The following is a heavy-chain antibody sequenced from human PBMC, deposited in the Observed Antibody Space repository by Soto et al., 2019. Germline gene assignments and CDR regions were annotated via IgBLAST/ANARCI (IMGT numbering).Heavy chain of an antibody. J-gene: IGHJ4*02. Sequence: QVQLVQSGAEVKKPGASVKVSCKASGYTFTGYYMHWVRQAPGQGPEWMGWINPNSGGTNDAQKFQGRVTMTRDTSISTAYMELSRLRSDDTAVYYCARLRIVGAIVDYWGQGTLVTVSS. D-gene: IGHD1-26*01. CDR3: ARLRIVGAIVDY. V-gene: IGHV1-2*02. CDR2: INPNSGGT. CDR1: GYTFTGYY.